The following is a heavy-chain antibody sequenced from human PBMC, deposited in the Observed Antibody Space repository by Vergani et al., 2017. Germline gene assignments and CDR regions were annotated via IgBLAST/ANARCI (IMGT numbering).Heavy chain of an antibody. D-gene: IGHD5-18*01. J-gene: IGHJ4*02. CDR2: INHSGST. CDR3: ARGGYSYGYDY. CDR1: GGSFSGYY. Sequence: QVQLQQWGAGLLKPSETLSLTCAVYGGSFSGYYWSWIRQPPGKGLEWIGEINHSGSTNYNPSLKSRVTISVDTSKNQCSLKLSSVTAADTAVYYCARGGYSYGYDYWGQGTLVSVSS. V-gene: IGHV4-34*01.